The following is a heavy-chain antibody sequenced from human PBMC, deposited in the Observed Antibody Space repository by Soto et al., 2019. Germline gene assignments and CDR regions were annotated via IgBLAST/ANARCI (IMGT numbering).Heavy chain of an antibody. CDR3: ARASSNSRLKNGSGRSPPDY. CDR1: GGSISSYY. J-gene: IGHJ4*02. D-gene: IGHD3-10*01. CDR2: IYYSGST. Sequence: PSETLSLTCTVSGGSISSYYWSWIRQPPGKGLEWIGYIYYSGSTNYNPSLKSRVTISVDTSKNQFSLKLSSVTAADTAVYYCARASSNSRLKNGSGRSPPDYWGQGTLVTVS. V-gene: IGHV4-59*01.